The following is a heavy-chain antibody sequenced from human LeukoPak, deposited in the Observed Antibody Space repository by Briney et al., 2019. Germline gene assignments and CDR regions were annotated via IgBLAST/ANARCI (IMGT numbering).Heavy chain of an antibody. CDR2: ISGSGGST. CDR1: GFTFSSHA. V-gene: IGHV3-23*01. Sequence: GGSLRLSCAASGFTFSSHAMSWVRQAPGKGLEWVSAISGSGGSTYYADSVKGRFTISRDNSKNTLYLQMNSPRAEDTAVYYCAKDTYDFLYYYYMDVWGKGTTVTVSS. CDR3: AKDTYDFLYYYYMDV. J-gene: IGHJ6*03. D-gene: IGHD3-3*01.